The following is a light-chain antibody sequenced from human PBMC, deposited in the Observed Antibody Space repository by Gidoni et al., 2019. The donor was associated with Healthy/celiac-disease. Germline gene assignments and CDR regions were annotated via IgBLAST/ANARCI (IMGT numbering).Light chain of an antibody. V-gene: IGLV1-40*01. Sequence: QSVLTQPPSVSRAPGQRVTISCTGSSSNIGAGYDVHWYQQLPGTAPKLLIYGNSNRPSGVPDRFSGSKSGTSASLAITGLQAEDEADYYCQSYDSSLIGWVFGGGTKLTVL. CDR1: SSNIGAGYD. CDR2: GNS. J-gene: IGLJ3*02. CDR3: QSYDSSLIGWV.